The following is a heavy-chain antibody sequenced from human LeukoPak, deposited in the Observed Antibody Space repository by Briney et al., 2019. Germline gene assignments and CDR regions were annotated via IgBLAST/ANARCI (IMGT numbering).Heavy chain of an antibody. CDR1: GFMFSNYW. D-gene: IGHD3-3*01. Sequence: GGSLRLSCAASGFMFSNYWMSWVRQAPGKGLEWVANIKQDGSEKYYVDSVKGRFTISRDNAKNSLYLQMNSLRAEDTAVYYCARKRYDFWSGYYTPDYWGQGTLVTVSS. CDR3: ARKRYDFWSGYYTPDY. CDR2: IKQDGSEK. V-gene: IGHV3-7*01. J-gene: IGHJ4*02.